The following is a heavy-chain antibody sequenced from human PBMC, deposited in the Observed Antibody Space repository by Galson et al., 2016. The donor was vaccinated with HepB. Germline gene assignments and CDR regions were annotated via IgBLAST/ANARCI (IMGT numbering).Heavy chain of an antibody. CDR2: IPSSGAKT. J-gene: IGHJ4*02. D-gene: IGHD2-2*03. V-gene: IGHV3-23*01. CDR3: AQGSNGYL. CDR1: GFTFSNFA. Sequence: SLRLSCAGSGFTFSNFALTWVRQAPGKGLEWVSTIPSSGAKTYYADSVRGRFTISRDNSKNTLSLEMASLRADDTAVYYCAQGSNGYLWGQGTLVTVSS.